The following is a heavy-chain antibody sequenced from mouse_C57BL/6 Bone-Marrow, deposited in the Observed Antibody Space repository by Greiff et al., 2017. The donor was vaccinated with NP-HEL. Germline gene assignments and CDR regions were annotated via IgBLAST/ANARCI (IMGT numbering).Heavy chain of an antibody. CDR1: GFNIKDDY. CDR2: IDPENGDT. J-gene: IGHJ3*01. D-gene: IGHD2-1*01. CDR3: TLPYGNFAY. Sequence: VQLQQSGAELVRPGASVKLSCTASGFNIKDDYMHWVKQRPEQGLEWIGWIDPENGDTEYASKFQGKATITADTSSNTAYLQLSSLTSEDTAVYYCTLPYGNFAYWGQGTLVTVSA. V-gene: IGHV14-4*01.